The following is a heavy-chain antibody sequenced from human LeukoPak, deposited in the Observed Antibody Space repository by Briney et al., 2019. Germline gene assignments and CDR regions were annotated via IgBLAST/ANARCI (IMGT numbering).Heavy chain of an antibody. CDR3: ARSFTYYYDSSGYYNY. CDR1: GYTFTSYG. CDR2: ISAYNGNT. Sequence: GASVKVSCKASGYTFTSYGISWVRQAPGQGLEWMGWISAYNGNTNYAQKLQGRVTMTTDTSTSTAYMELRSLRSGDTAVYYCARSFTYYYDSSGYYNYWGQGTLVTVSS. J-gene: IGHJ4*02. D-gene: IGHD3-22*01. V-gene: IGHV1-18*01.